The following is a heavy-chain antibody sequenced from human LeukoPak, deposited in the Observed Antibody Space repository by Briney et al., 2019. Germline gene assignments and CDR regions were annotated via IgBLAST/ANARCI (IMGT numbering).Heavy chain of an antibody. Sequence: GASVKVSCKASGYSFTTYDINWVRQATGQGLEWMGWMNPNSGNTGYAQNFQGRVTITRNTSISTAYMELSSLKTEDTAVYYCARGGAGYSGSLDFWGQGTLVTVSS. CDR3: ARGGAGYSGSLDF. V-gene: IGHV1-8*03. D-gene: IGHD6-13*01. CDR2: MNPNSGNT. J-gene: IGHJ4*02. CDR1: GYSFTTYD.